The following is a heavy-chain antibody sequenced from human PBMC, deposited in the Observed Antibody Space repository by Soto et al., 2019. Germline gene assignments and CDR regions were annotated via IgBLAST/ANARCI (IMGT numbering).Heavy chain of an antibody. V-gene: IGHV3-11*01. J-gene: IGHJ3*02. D-gene: IGHD3-22*01. Sequence: QVQLVESGGGLVKPGGSLRLSCAASGFTFSDYYMNWVRQAPGKGLEWVSYISSSSGGTIYYADSVKGRFTISRDNAKNSLHLQINSLRAEDTAVYYCARDQERRVVSSGYYVPDAFDIWAKGQWSPSLQ. CDR2: ISSSSGGTI. CDR1: GFTFSDYY. CDR3: ARDQERRVVSSGYYVPDAFDI.